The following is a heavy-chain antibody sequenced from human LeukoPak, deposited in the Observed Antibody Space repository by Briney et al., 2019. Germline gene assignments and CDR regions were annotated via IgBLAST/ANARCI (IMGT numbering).Heavy chain of an antibody. D-gene: IGHD2-2*02. V-gene: IGHV3-38-3*01. CDR3: ARGGIVVIPAAIGFDP. CDR2: ISGGSP. J-gene: IGHJ5*02. CDR1: GFTVSSNE. Sequence: GGSLRLSCAASGFTVSSNEMSWVRQAPGKGLEWVSSISGGSPYYADSRKGRFTISRDNSKNTLHLQMNSLRAEDTAVYYCARGGIVVIPAAIGFDPWGQGTLVTVSS.